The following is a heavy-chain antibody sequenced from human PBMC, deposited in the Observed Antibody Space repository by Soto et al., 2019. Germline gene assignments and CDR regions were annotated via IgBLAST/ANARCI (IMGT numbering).Heavy chain of an antibody. D-gene: IGHD6-13*01. J-gene: IGHJ6*02. CDR1: GFTFSSYW. V-gene: IGHV3-74*01. CDR3: ARESIAAGLLGNYYYYGMDV. Sequence: GGSLRLSCAASGFTFSSYWMHWVRQAPGKGLVWVSRINSDGSSTSYADSVKGRFTISRDNAKNTLYLQMNSLRAEDTAVYYCARESIAAGLLGNYYYYGMDVWGQGTTVTVSS. CDR2: INSDGSST.